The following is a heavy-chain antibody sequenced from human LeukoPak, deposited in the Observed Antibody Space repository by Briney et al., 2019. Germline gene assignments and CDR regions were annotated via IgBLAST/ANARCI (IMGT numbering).Heavy chain of an antibody. CDR2: ISGGGGST. V-gene: IGHV3-23*01. J-gene: IGHJ4*02. Sequence: GGSLRLSCAASGLTFSSYPMTWVRQAPGKGLEWVSAISGGGGSTHYADSVKGRFTISRDNSKNTLYLQMNSLRAEDTAVYFCSKGAYFSGSYGFAFDYWGQGTLVTVSS. D-gene: IGHD3-10*01. CDR3: SKGAYFSGSYGFAFDY. CDR1: GLTFSSYP.